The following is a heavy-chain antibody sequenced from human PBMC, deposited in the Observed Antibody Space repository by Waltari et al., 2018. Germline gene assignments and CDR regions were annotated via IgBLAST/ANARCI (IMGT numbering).Heavy chain of an antibody. CDR3: ARPPFQSYYYYGMDV. CDR2: ISYDGSNK. CDR1: GFTFSSYA. J-gene: IGHJ6*02. Sequence: QVQLVESGGGVVQPGRSLRLSCAASGFTFSSYAMPWVRQAPGKGLEWVAVISYDGSNKYYADSVKGRFTISRDNSKNTLYLQMNSLRAEDTAVYYCARPPFQSYYYYGMDVWGQGTTVTVSS. V-gene: IGHV3-30-3*01.